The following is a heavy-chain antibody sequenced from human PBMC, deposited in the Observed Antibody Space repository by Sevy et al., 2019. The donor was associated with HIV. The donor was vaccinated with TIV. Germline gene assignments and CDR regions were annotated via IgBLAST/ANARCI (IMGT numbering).Heavy chain of an antibody. J-gene: IGHJ4*01. V-gene: IGHV5-51*01. CDR3: ATSRSGYFDSSGYYIY. D-gene: IGHD3-22*01. CDR1: EYSFTSHW. CDR2: IFPDDSET. Sequence: GESLKISCKGSEYSFTSHWIGWVRHMPGKGLEWMGIIFPDDSETRYIPSFQGQVTFSADKSINTAYLQWGSLKASDTAMYYCATSRSGYFDSSGYYIYWGHGTLVTVSS.